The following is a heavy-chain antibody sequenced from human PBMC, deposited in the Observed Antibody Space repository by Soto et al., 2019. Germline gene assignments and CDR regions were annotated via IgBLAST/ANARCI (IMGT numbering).Heavy chain of an antibody. CDR1: GGSISSYY. CDR3: AREGIAAAGKFDY. V-gene: IGHV4-59*01. Sequence: PLETLSLTCSVAGGSISSYYWCCIRKPPGKGLEWIGYIYYSGSTNYNPSLKSRVTISVDTSKNQFSLKLSSVTAADTAVYYCAREGIAAAGKFDYWGQGTLVTVSS. CDR2: IYYSGST. D-gene: IGHD6-13*01. J-gene: IGHJ4*02.